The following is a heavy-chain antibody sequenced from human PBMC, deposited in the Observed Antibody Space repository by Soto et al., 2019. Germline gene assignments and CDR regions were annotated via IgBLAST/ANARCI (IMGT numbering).Heavy chain of an antibody. V-gene: IGHV4-59*01. J-gene: IGHJ4*02. Sequence: SETLSLTCTVSGGSIRSYYWTWIRQPPGKGLEWLGYIFYSGSTFYNPSLKSRVTISIHTSKSQFSLQLTSVTAADTAVYYCARGAADTAMVDSWGQGTPVTVSS. CDR3: ARGAADTAMVDS. CDR2: IFYSGST. D-gene: IGHD5-18*01. CDR1: GGSIRSYY.